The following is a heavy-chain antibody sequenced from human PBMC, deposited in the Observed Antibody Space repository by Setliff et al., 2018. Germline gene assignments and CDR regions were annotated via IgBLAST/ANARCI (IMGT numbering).Heavy chain of an antibody. D-gene: IGHD6-19*01. CDR1: GFTFSTYR. J-gene: IGHJ4*02. CDR2: IWDDGVKK. V-gene: IGHV3-33*08. Sequence: GESLKISCAASGFTFSTYRMHWVRQAPGKGLEWVAVIWDDGVKKYHADSVKGRFTISRDNSKNTLYLQMNSLSAEDTAVYYCARTCSGSTCHAGLDYWGQGIQVTVSS. CDR3: ARTCSGSTCHAGLDY.